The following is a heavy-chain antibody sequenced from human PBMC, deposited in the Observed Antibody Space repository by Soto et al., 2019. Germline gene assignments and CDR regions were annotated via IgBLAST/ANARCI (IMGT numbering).Heavy chain of an antibody. Sequence: GGSLRLSCAASGFTFSSYGMHWVRQAPGKGLEWVAVIWYDGSNKYYADSVKGRFTISRDNSKNTLYLQMNSLRAEDTAVYYCAREIAAAGTPDDAFDIWGQGTMVTVS. CDR3: AREIAAAGTPDDAFDI. D-gene: IGHD6-13*01. J-gene: IGHJ3*02. CDR2: IWYDGSNK. CDR1: GFTFSSYG. V-gene: IGHV3-33*01.